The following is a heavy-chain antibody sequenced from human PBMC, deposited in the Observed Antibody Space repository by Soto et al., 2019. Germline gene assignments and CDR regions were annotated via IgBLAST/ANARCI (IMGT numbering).Heavy chain of an antibody. J-gene: IGHJ4*02. CDR1: SGSISSSNW. CDR2: IYHSGST. D-gene: IGHD5-12*01. Sequence: PSETLSLTCAVSSGSISSSNWWSWVRQPPGKGLEWIGEIYHSGSTNYNPSLKSRVTISVDKSKNQFSLKLSSVTAADTAVYYCARVAAPLVATIPYYFDYWGQGTLVTVSS. V-gene: IGHV4-4*02. CDR3: ARVAAPLVATIPYYFDY.